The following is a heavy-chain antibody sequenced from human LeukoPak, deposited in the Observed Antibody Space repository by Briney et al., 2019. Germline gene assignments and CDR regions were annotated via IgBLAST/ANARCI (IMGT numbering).Heavy chain of an antibody. CDR3: ARVKITMVRGAHSYFDY. Sequence: ASVKVSCKASGHTFTSYYMHWVRQAPGQGLEWMGIINPSGGSTSYAQKFRGRVTMTRDTSTSTVYMELSSLRSEDTAVYYCARVKITMVRGAHSYFDYWGQGTLVTVSS. V-gene: IGHV1-46*01. CDR2: INPSGGST. CDR1: GHTFTSYY. J-gene: IGHJ4*02. D-gene: IGHD3-10*01.